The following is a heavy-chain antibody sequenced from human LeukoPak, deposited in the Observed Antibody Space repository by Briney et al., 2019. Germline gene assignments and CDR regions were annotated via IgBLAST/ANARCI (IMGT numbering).Heavy chain of an antibody. J-gene: IGHJ4*02. V-gene: IGHV3-23*01. Sequence: GGSLRLSCAASGFTFSSYAMSWVRQAPGKGLEWVSAISGSGGSTYYADYVKGRFTISRDNSKNTLYLQMNSLRAEDTAVYYCAKAGIVVVPASRSYFDYWGQGTLVTVSS. CDR2: ISGSGGST. CDR3: AKAGIVVVPASRSYFDY. CDR1: GFTFSSYA. D-gene: IGHD2-2*01.